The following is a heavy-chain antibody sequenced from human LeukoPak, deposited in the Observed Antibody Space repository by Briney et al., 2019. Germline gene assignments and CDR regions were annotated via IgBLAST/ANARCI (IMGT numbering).Heavy chain of an antibody. CDR1: GFTLSNYW. V-gene: IGHV3-74*01. CDR3: ARVIGWDEPFDI. J-gene: IGHJ3*02. Sequence: GGSLRLSCSASGFTLSNYWMHWVRHAPGRGLVWVSRINTDGSSTNYADSVKGRFTVSRDNAKNTLYLQMNSLRAEDTAVYYCARVIGWDEPFDIWGQGTMVTVSS. CDR2: INTDGSST. D-gene: IGHD1-26*01.